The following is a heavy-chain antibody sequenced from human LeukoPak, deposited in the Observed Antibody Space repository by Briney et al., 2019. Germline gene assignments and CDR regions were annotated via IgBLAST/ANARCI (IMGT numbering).Heavy chain of an antibody. CDR2: IVWDDDK. CDR1: GFSLSTSGMC. D-gene: IGHD3-16*01. J-gene: IGHJ6*03. CDR3: ARTTATMITYYYYYYMDV. V-gene: IGHV2-70*11. Sequence: RGSGPALVKPTQTVTLTCSFSGFSLSTSGMCVSWIRQPPGKALEWLARIVWDDDKYYSASVKTRLTISKDTSKNQVVVTMTNMDPVDTATYYCARTTATMITYYYYYYMDVWGKGTTVTVSS.